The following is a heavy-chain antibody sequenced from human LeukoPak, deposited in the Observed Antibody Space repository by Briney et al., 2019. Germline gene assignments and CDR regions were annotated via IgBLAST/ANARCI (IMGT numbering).Heavy chain of an antibody. J-gene: IGHJ3*02. CDR1: GFTVSINY. D-gene: IGHD1-20*01. CDR2: IYSGGST. Sequence: GGSLRLSCAASGFTVSINYMSWVRQAPGKGLEWVSVIYSGGSTYYADSVKGRFTISRDNSKNTLYLQMNSLRAEDTAVYYCARDGITGTRGAFDIWGQGTMVTVSS. CDR3: ARDGITGTRGAFDI. V-gene: IGHV3-53*01.